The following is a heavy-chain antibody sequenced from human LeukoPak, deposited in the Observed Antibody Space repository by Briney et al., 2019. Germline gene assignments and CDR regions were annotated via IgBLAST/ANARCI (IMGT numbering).Heavy chain of an antibody. CDR2: ISSNGGGT. Sequence: PGGSLRLSCAASGFTFSSYAMHWVRQAPGKGLEYVSAISSNGGGTYYANSVKGRFTISRDNSKNTLYLQMGSLRAEDMAVYYCARGADYWGQGTLVTVSS. V-gene: IGHV3-64*01. CDR1: GFTFSSYA. J-gene: IGHJ4*02. CDR3: ARGADY.